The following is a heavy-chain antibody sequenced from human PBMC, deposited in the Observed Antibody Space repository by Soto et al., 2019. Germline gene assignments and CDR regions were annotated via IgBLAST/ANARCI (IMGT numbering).Heavy chain of an antibody. CDR3: ARESEDLTSNFDY. Sequence: PGGSLRLSCSASVFTCSRYSMNWFRQAPGKGLEWVSSISSTTNYIYYADSMKGRFTVSRDNAKNSVYLDMNSLSAEDTAVYYCARESEDLTSNFDYWGQGTLVTVSS. CDR2: ISSTTNYI. J-gene: IGHJ4*02. CDR1: VFTCSRYS. V-gene: IGHV3-21*01.